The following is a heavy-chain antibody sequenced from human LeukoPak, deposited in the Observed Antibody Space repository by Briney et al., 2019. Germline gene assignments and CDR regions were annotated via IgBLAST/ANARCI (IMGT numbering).Heavy chain of an antibody. Sequence: GGSLRLSCAASGFTFSNAWMNWVRQAPGKGLEWVGRIKSKTDGGTTDYAAPVKGRFTISRDDSKNTLYLQMNSLSAEDTAVYYCAKAFSWFGELLSPTFDYWGQRTLVTVSS. V-gene: IGHV3-15*07. CDR2: IKSKTDGGTT. CDR1: GFTFSNAW. D-gene: IGHD3-10*01. CDR3: AKAFSWFGELLSPTFDY. J-gene: IGHJ4*02.